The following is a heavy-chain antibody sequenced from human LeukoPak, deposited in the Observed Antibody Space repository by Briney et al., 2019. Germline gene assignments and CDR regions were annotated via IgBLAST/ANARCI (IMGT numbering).Heavy chain of an antibody. J-gene: IGHJ6*02. CDR3: ARAHYFLYYYYYGMDV. Sequence: RPSETLSLTCAVYGGSFSGYYWSWIRQPPGKGLEWIGEINHSGSTNYNPSLKSRVTISVDTSKNQFSLKLSSVTAADTAVYYCARAHYFLYYYYYGMDVWGQGTTVTVSS. CDR2: INHSGST. D-gene: IGHD2/OR15-2a*01. V-gene: IGHV4-34*01. CDR1: GGSFSGYY.